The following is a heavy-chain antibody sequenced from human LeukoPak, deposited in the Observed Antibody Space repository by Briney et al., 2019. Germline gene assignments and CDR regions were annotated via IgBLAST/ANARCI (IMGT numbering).Heavy chain of an antibody. Sequence: SESLSLTCTVSGGSISSYYWSWIRQPAGKGLEWIGRIYTSGSTNYNPSLKSRVTMSVDTSKDQFSLKLSSVTAADTAVYYCARDSFLNGMDVWGQGTTVTVSS. D-gene: IGHD2-21*01. V-gene: IGHV4-4*07. J-gene: IGHJ6*02. CDR3: ARDSFLNGMDV. CDR1: GGSISSYY. CDR2: IYTSGST.